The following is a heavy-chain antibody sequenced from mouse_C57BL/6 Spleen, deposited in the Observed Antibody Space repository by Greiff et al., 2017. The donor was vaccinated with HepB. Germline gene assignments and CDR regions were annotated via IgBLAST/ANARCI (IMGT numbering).Heavy chain of an antibody. D-gene: IGHD2-3*01. CDR3: MGWLLRDYYAMDY. CDR2: IDPETGGT. V-gene: IGHV1-15*01. CDR1: GYTFTDYE. Sequence: QVQLQQSGAELVRPGASVTLSCKASGYTFTDYEMHWVKQTPVHGLEWIGAIDPETGGTAYNQKFKGKAILTADKSSSTAYMELRSLTSEDSAVYYCMGWLLRDYYAMDYWGQGTSVTVSS. J-gene: IGHJ4*01.